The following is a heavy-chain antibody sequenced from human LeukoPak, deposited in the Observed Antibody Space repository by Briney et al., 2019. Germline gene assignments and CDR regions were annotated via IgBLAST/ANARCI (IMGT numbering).Heavy chain of an antibody. Sequence: ASVKVSCKASGYTFNAYYLHWVRQAPEQGLEWMGWINPNSGDTKYAQKFQGRVTMTGDTSISTAYMELSRLRFDDTAVYYCAILRLSTGLWWFFDLWGRGTLVTVSS. CDR1: GYTFNAYY. J-gene: IGHJ2*01. D-gene: IGHD2-8*02. CDR2: INPNSGDT. CDR3: AILRLSTGLWWFFDL. V-gene: IGHV1-2*02.